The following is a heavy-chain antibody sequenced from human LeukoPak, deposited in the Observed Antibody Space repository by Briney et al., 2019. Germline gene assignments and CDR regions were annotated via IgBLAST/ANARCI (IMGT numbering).Heavy chain of an antibody. J-gene: IGHJ4*02. Sequence: GGSLRLSCAASGFTFSSYSMNWVRQAPGKGLEWVSVIYSGGTTNYADSVKGRFTISRDNSKNTLFLQMNSLRAEDTAVYYCARGGYSSSWYHFDYWGQGTLVTVSS. CDR1: GFTFSSYS. CDR3: ARGGYSSSWYHFDY. V-gene: IGHV3-53*01. CDR2: IYSGGTT. D-gene: IGHD6-13*01.